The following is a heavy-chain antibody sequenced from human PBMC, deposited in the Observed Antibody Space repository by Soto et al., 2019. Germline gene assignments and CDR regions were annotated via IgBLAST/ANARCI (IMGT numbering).Heavy chain of an antibody. CDR2: ISYDGSNK. Sequence: PGGSLRLSCAASGFTFSSYGMHWVRQAPGKGLEWVAVISYDGSNKYYADSVKGRFTISRDNSKNTLYLQMNSLRAEDTAVYYCAKDGCSSTSCLPFDYWGQGTLVTAS. CDR3: AKDGCSSTSCLPFDY. V-gene: IGHV3-30*18. CDR1: GFTFSSYG. D-gene: IGHD2-2*01. J-gene: IGHJ4*02.